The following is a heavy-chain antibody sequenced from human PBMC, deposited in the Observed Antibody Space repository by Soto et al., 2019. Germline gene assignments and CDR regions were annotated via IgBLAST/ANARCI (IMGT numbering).Heavy chain of an antibody. CDR1: GYSFTSYW. D-gene: IGHD3-3*01. J-gene: IGHJ4*02. V-gene: IGHV5-51*01. CDR3: ARQYYDFWSGYPQAHIDY. Sequence: GESLKISCKGSGYSFTSYWIVWVRQMPGKGLEWMGIIYPGDSDTRYSPSFQGQVTISADKSISTAYLQWSSLKASDTAMYYCARQYYDFWSGYPQAHIDYWGQGTLVTVSS. CDR2: IYPGDSDT.